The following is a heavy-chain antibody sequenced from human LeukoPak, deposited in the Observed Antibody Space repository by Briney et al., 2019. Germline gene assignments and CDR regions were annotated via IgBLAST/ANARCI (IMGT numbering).Heavy chain of an antibody. CDR1: GFTFSNYV. D-gene: IGHD1-1*01. CDR2: ISYDGSNK. V-gene: IGHV3-30*18. Sequence: GGSLRLSCAASGFTFSNYVMNWVRQAPGKGLEWVAVISYDGSNKYYADSVKGRFTISRDNSKNTLYLQMNSLRAEDTAVYYCAKDGTRGYYFDYWGQGTLVTVSP. CDR3: AKDGTRGYYFDY. J-gene: IGHJ4*02.